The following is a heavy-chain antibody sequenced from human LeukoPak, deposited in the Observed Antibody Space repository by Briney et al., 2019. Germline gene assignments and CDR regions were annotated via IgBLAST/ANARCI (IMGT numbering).Heavy chain of an antibody. CDR2: IYYSGST. CDR3: AGHHPRNTVDF. Sequence: SETLSLTCTVSGGSISSGDYYWSWIRQPPGKGLEWIGYIYYSGSTYYNPSLKSRVTISLDTSKNQFSLKLSSVTAADTAVYYCAGHHPRNTVDFWGQGTLVTVSS. V-gene: IGHV4-30-4*01. J-gene: IGHJ4*02. D-gene: IGHD1-14*01. CDR1: GGSISSGDYY.